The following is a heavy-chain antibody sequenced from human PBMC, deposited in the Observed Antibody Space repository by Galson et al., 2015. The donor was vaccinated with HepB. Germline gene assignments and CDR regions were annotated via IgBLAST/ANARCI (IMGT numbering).Heavy chain of an antibody. CDR1: GFTFSSYG. J-gene: IGHJ4*02. CDR2: IWYDGSNK. V-gene: IGHV3-33*06. D-gene: IGHD3-3*01. Sequence: SLRLSCAASGFTFSSYGMHWVRQAPGKGLEWVAVIWYDGSNKYYADSVKGRFTISRDNSKNTLYLQMNSLRAEDTAVYYCAKDQAHYDFWRGSDYWGQGTLVTVSS. CDR3: AKDQAHYDFWRGSDY.